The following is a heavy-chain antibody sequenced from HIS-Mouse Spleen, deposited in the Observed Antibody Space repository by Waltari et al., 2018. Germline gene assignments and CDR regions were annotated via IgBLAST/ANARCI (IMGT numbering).Heavy chain of an antibody. CDR2: IKHSGST. V-gene: IGHV4-34*01. CDR1: GGSFRGYY. CDR3: ARGRSPATVTIGYYFDY. Sequence: QVQLQQWGAGLLKPSETLSLPCAVYGGSFRGYYWRWIRRPPGRGREGIGEIKHSGSTNYNPSLKSRGTISVDTSKNQFSLKLSSVTAADTAVYYCARGRSPATVTIGYYFDYWGQGTLVTVSS. D-gene: IGHD4-17*01. J-gene: IGHJ4*02.